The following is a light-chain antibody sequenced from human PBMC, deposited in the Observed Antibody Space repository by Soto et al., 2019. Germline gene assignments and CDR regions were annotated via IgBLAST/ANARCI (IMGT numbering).Light chain of an antibody. CDR2: DVT. V-gene: IGLV2-14*01. Sequence: HSVLTQPASVSGSPGQSITISCTGTSSDVGGYNSVSWYQQHPGKAPKLILHDVTDRPSGVSYRFSGSKSGNTASLTISGLQAADEADYFCSSFTSSMTNVFGSGTKVTVL. J-gene: IGLJ1*01. CDR3: SSFTSSMTNV. CDR1: SSDVGGYNS.